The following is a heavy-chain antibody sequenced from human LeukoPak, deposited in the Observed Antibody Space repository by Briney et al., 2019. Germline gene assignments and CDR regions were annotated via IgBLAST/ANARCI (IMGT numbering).Heavy chain of an antibody. V-gene: IGHV1-2*02. J-gene: IGHJ4*02. CDR1: GYSFTDYY. D-gene: IGHD1/OR15-1a*01. CDR2: INPNSGGS. CDR3: ARVEKPPPSGVLLGY. Sequence: GASVKVSCKTSGYSFTDYYIQWMRQASGQGLEWMGWINPNSGGSNPSHKFQGRLTLTRDTSISTAYMELSRLRSDDTAVYYCARVEKPPPSGVLLGYWGQGTLVTVSS.